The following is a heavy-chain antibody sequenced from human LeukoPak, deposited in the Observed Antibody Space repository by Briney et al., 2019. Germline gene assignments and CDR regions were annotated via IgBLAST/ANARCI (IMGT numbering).Heavy chain of an antibody. Sequence: GGSLRLSCAASGFTFSSYWMHWDRQAPGKGLVWVSRINSDGSSTSYADSVKGRFTISRDNAKNSLYLQMNSLRAEDTAVYYCARDGRVYSYGYFFDYWGQGSLVTVSS. V-gene: IGHV3-74*01. D-gene: IGHD5-18*01. CDR1: GFTFSSYW. CDR2: INSDGSST. CDR3: ARDGRVYSYGYFFDY. J-gene: IGHJ4*02.